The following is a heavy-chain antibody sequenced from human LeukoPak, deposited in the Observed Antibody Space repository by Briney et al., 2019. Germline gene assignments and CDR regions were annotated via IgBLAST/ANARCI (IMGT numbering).Heavy chain of an antibody. D-gene: IGHD2-2*01. CDR3: ARDAYCSSTSCYFVGFDY. CDR2: IYYSGST. CDR1: GGSISSYY. Sequence: SETLSLTCTVSGGSISSYYWSWIRQPPGKGLEWIGYIYYSGSTNYNPSLKSRVTISVDTSKNQFSLKLSSVTAADTAVYYCARDAYCSSTSCYFVGFDYWGQGTLVTVSS. V-gene: IGHV4-59*01. J-gene: IGHJ4*02.